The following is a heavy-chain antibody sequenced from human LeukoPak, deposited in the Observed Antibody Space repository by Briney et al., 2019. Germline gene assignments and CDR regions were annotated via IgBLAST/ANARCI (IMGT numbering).Heavy chain of an antibody. D-gene: IGHD6-19*01. V-gene: IGHV4-39*01. CDR2: IYYSGST. CDR1: GGSISSSSYY. CDR3: ARHEAVAGTF. Sequence: PSETLSLTCTVSGGSISSSSYYWGWIRQPPGKGLEWIGSIYYSGSTYYNPSLKSRVTISVDTSKNQFSLKLSSVTAADTAVYYCARHEAVAGTFWGQGTLVTVSS. J-gene: IGHJ4*02.